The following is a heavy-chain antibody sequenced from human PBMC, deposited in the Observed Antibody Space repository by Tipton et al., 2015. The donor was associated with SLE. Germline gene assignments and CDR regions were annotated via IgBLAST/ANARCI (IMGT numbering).Heavy chain of an antibody. J-gene: IGHJ3*02. V-gene: IGHV1-18*03. CDR2: ISGANGYT. Sequence: QLVQSGAEVKKPGASVRASCKASGYTFTSYGISWVRQAPGQGLEWMGWISGANGYTNFAQRFQGRVTMTTDTSTSTAYMELTSLRSDDMAVYYCARVPDSMIVVVRDAFDIWGQGTMVTVSS. CDR1: GYTFTSYG. CDR3: ARVPDSMIVVVRDAFDI. D-gene: IGHD3-22*01.